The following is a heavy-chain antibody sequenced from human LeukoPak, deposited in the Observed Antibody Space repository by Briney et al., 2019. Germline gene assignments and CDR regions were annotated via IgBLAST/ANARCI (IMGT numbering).Heavy chain of an antibody. CDR1: GFTFSSYA. V-gene: IGHV3-30*04. CDR3: ARDSGIKYYDFWSGYYDY. J-gene: IGHJ4*02. CDR2: ISYDGSNK. D-gene: IGHD3-3*01. Sequence: GGSLRLSCAASGFTFSSYAMHWVRQAPGKGLEWVAVISYDGSNKYYADSVKGRFTISRDNSKNTLYLQMNSLRAEDTAVYYCARDSGIKYYDFWSGYYDYWGQGTLVTLSS.